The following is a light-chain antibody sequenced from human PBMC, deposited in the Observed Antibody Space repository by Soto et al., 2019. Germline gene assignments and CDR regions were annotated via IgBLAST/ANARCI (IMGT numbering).Light chain of an antibody. CDR1: SSDVADYQY. J-gene: IGLJ1*01. CDR3: SSYTTSSTLG. Sequence: QSALTQPASVSGSPGQSITISCAGTSSDVADYQYVSWYQQHPGKAPKLMIYEVSNRPSGVSNRFSGSKSGNTASLTISGLQAEDEADYYCSSYTTSSTLGFGAGTKVTVL. V-gene: IGLV2-14*01. CDR2: EVS.